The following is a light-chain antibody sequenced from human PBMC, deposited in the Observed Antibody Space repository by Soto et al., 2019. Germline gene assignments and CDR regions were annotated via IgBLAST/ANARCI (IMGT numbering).Light chain of an antibody. V-gene: IGKV3-20*01. Sequence: EIVLTQSPGTLSLSPGERATLSCRVSQSISSSYLAWYQQKPGQAPRLLVYGASSRATGTPDRFSGSGSGTDFTLTISRLEPEDFAVYYFQQYGSSRFTFGPGTKVDVK. CDR1: QSISSSY. J-gene: IGKJ3*01. CDR2: GAS. CDR3: QQYGSSRFT.